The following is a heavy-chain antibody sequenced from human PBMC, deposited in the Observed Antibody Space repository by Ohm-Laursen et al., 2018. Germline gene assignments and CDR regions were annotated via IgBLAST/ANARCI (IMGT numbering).Heavy chain of an antibody. D-gene: IGHD2-2*01. V-gene: IGHV3-30*18. CDR2: ISYDGSNK. Sequence: SLRLSCSASGFTFSSYGMHWVRQAPGKGLEWVAVISYDGSNKYYADSVKGRFTISRDNSKNTLYLQMNSLRAEDTAVFYCAKGTAYQLLSHNWVDSWGQGTLVTVSS. J-gene: IGHJ5*01. CDR1: GFTFSSYG. CDR3: AKGTAYQLLSHNWVDS.